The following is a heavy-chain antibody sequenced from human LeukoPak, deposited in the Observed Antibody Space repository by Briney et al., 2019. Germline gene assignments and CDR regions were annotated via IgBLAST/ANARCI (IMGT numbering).Heavy chain of an antibody. CDR3: ARIFGELPNWFDP. D-gene: IGHD3-10*01. CDR2: IYYSGST. J-gene: IGHJ5*02. CDR1: GGSISSSSYY. V-gene: IGHV4-39*07. Sequence: SETLSLTCTVSGGSISSSSYYWGWIRQPPGKGLEWIGSIYYSGSTYYNPSLKSRVTISVDTSKNQFSLKLSSVTAADTAVYYCARIFGELPNWFDPWGQGTLVTVSS.